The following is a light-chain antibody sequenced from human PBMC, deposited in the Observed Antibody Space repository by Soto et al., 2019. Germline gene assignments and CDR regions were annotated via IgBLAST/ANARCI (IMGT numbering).Light chain of an antibody. J-gene: IGKJ5*01. CDR1: QSVTTN. CDR3: QQYNNWPFS. V-gene: IGKV3-15*01. Sequence: EIVMTQSPATLSASPGERATLSCRASQSVTTNFAWYQQKSGQSPRLLIYDVSTRATGVPARFSGTGSETDFTLTISGLQSEDSAVYFCQQYNNWPFSFGQGTRLEIK. CDR2: DVS.